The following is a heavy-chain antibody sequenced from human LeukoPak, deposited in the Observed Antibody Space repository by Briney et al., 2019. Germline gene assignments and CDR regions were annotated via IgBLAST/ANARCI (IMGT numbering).Heavy chain of an antibody. D-gene: IGHD3-10*01. Sequence: GGSLRLSCAASGVTVSSNYMTWVRQAPGQGLERVSVIYSGGSTYYADSVKGRFTISRDNSKNTLYLQMNSLRAEDTAVYYCASTVSGFGELNYWGQGTLVTVSS. CDR1: GVTVSSNY. CDR2: IYSGGST. V-gene: IGHV3-66*02. CDR3: ASTVSGFGELNY. J-gene: IGHJ4*02.